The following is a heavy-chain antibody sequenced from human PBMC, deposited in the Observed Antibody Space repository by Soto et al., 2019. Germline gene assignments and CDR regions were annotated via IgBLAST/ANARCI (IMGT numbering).Heavy chain of an antibody. CDR3: ARRGAGYNYDY. CDR2: IFPADSET. Sequence: GESLKISCGASGYSFPAFWIGWVRQMPGKGLEWMGIIFPADSETRYSPSFQGQVTISADKSASTAYLEWSSLRASDTAMYYCARRGAGYNYDYWGQGTLVTVSS. CDR1: GYSFPAFW. D-gene: IGHD5-12*01. V-gene: IGHV5-51*01. J-gene: IGHJ4*02.